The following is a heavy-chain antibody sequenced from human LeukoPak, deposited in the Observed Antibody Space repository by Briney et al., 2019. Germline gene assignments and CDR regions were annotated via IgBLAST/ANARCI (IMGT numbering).Heavy chain of an antibody. CDR1: GFTFNSYR. Sequence: GGSLRLSCAASGFTFNSYRMNWVRQAPGKGLEWVSSISSSSSYIYYADSVKDRFTISRDNAKNSLYLLINRLRAEDTAVYYCARVNEAVAGTDYWGQGTLVTVSS. D-gene: IGHD6-19*01. CDR2: ISSSSSYI. J-gene: IGHJ4*02. V-gene: IGHV3-21*01. CDR3: ARVNEAVAGTDY.